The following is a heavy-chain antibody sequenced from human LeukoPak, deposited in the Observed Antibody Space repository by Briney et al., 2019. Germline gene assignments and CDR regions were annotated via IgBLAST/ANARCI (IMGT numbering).Heavy chain of an antibody. Sequence: ASVKVSCKASGYTFIDYWIHWVRQAPGQGLEWMGWISAYNGNTNYAQKLQGRVTMTTDTSTGTAYMELRSLRSDDTAVYYCARDMSRYYDFWSGYLIDYWGQGTLVTVSS. CDR3: ARDMSRYYDFWSGYLIDY. D-gene: IGHD3-3*01. J-gene: IGHJ4*02. V-gene: IGHV1-18*04. CDR2: ISAYNGNT. CDR1: GYTFIDYW.